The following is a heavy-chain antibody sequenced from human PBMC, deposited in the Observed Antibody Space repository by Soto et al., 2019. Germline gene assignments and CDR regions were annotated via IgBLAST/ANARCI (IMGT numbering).Heavy chain of an antibody. CDR3: AKDITVAGSRWGYYYYYGLDV. V-gene: IGHV3-30*18. CDR1: GFTFSSYG. J-gene: IGHJ6*02. D-gene: IGHD6-19*01. CDR2: ISYDGSNK. Sequence: QVQLVESGGGVVQPGRSLRLSCAASGFTFSSYGMHWVRQAPGKGLEWVAVISYDGSNKYYADSVKGRLTISRDNPKNTLYLQMNSLRAEDTAVYYCAKDITVAGSRWGYYYYYGLDVWGQGTTVTVSS.